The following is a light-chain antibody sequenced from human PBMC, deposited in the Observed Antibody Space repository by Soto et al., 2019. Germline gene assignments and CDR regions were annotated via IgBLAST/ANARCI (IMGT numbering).Light chain of an antibody. V-gene: IGKV3-15*01. J-gene: IGKJ1*01. CDR1: QSVNNN. CDR2: GAS. CDR3: QQYYSTPRT. Sequence: EIVMTQSPATLSVSPGERATLSCRASQSVNNNLAWYQQKPGQAPRLLIYGASTRATGIPARFSGSGSGTEFTLAISSLQAEDVAVYYCQQYYSTPRTFGQGTKVDIK.